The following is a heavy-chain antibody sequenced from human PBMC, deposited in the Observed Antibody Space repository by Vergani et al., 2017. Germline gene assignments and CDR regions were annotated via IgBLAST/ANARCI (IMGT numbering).Heavy chain of an antibody. CDR3: ARDSTGGYNWYFDL. CDR2: IYSGGST. J-gene: IGHJ2*01. Sequence: EVQLVESGGGLVQPGGSLRLSCAASGFTVSSNYMSWVRQAPGKGLEWVSVIYSGGSTYYADSVKGRLTISRHNSKNTLYLQMNSLRAEDTAVYYCARDSTGGYNWYFDLWGRGTLVTVSS. V-gene: IGHV3-53*04. CDR1: GFTVSSNY. D-gene: IGHD7-27*01.